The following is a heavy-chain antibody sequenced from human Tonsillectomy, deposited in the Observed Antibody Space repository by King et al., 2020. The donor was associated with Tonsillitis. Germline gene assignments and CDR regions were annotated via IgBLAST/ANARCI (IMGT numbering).Heavy chain of an antibody. CDR3: ARSYYYYYMDV. V-gene: IGHV4-59*01. CDR1: GGSISSYY. CDR2: IYYSGST. J-gene: IGHJ6*03. Sequence: VQLQESGPGLVKPSETLSLTCTVSGGSISSYYWSWIRQPPGKGLEWIGYIYYSGSTNYNPSLKSRVTISVDTSKNQFSLKLSSVTAADTAVYYCARSYYYYYMDVWGKGTTVTVSS.